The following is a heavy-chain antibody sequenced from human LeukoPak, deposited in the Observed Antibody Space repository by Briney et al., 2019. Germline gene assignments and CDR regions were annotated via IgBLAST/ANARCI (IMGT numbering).Heavy chain of an antibody. J-gene: IGHJ4*02. V-gene: IGHV1-8*01. CDR3: ARAMSDSSGTTRDY. CDR2: MNPNSGNT. Sequence: GASVKVSCKASGYTFTSYDINWVRQATGQGLEWMGWMNPNSGNTGYAQKFQGRGTMTRNTSISTAYMELSSLRSEDTAVYYCARAMSDSSGTTRDYWGQGTLVTVSS. CDR1: GYTFTSYD. D-gene: IGHD3-22*01.